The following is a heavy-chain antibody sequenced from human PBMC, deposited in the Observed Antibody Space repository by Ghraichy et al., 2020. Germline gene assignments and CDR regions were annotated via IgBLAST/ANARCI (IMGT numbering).Heavy chain of an antibody. Sequence: SQTLSLTCAVYGGSFSGYYWSWIRQPPGKGLEWIGEINHSGSTNYNPSLKSRVTISVDTSKNQFSLKLSSVTAADTAVYYCGGGGVYYDSTLSYYGMDVWGQGTTVTVSS. CDR2: INHSGST. D-gene: IGHD3-22*01. J-gene: IGHJ6*02. CDR3: GGGGVYYDSTLSYYGMDV. CDR1: GGSFSGYY. V-gene: IGHV4-34*01.